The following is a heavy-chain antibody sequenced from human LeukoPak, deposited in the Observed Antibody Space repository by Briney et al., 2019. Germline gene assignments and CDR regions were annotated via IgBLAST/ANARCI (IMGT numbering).Heavy chain of an antibody. CDR1: GYSISSGYY. Sequence: PSETLSLTCAVSGYSISSGYYWGWIRQPPGKGLEWIGSIYHSGSTYYNPSLKSRVTISVDTSKNQFSLKLSSVTAADTAVYYCARTPEGGWFDPWGQGTLVTVSS. J-gene: IGHJ5*02. CDR2: IYHSGST. V-gene: IGHV4-38-2*01. CDR3: ARTPEGGWFDP.